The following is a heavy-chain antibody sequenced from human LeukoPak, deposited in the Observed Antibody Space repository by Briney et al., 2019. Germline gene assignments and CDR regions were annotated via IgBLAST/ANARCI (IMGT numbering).Heavy chain of an antibody. CDR1: GYTFTSYD. J-gene: IGHJ4*02. V-gene: IGHV1-8*03. CDR2: MNPNSGNT. Sequence: ASVKVSCKASGYTFTSYDINWVRQATGQGLEWMGWMNPNSGNTGYAQKFQGRITITRNTSISTAYMELSSLRSEDTAVYYCARTRGWRWLFPLDYWGQGTLVTVSS. D-gene: IGHD3-22*01. CDR3: ARTRGWRWLFPLDY.